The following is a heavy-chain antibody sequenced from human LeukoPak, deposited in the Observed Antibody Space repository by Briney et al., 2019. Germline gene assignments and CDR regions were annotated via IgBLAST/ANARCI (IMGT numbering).Heavy chain of an antibody. J-gene: IGHJ4*02. V-gene: IGHV4-39*01. CDR1: GGSISSNSYY. Sequence: SETLSLTCTVSGGSISSNSYYWGWIRQPPGKGLEWIGSIYYSGSTYYNPSLKSRVTISVDTSKNQFSLKLSSVTAADTAVFYCARHVAVAGAHDYWGQGTLVAVSS. CDR3: ARHVAVAGAHDY. D-gene: IGHD6-19*01. CDR2: IYYSGST.